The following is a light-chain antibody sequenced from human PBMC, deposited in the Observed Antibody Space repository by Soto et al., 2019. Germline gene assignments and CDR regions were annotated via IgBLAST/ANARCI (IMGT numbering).Light chain of an antibody. Sequence: IQLTQSPSSLSASVGDRVTITCRASQGISSYLAWYQQKPGKAPKLLIYAASTLQSGVPSRFSGSGSGTEFTLSIDSLQPEDIATYYCQQSYSSVWTFGRGTKVDIK. CDR1: QGISSY. CDR3: QQSYSSVWT. CDR2: AAS. V-gene: IGKV1-9*01. J-gene: IGKJ1*01.